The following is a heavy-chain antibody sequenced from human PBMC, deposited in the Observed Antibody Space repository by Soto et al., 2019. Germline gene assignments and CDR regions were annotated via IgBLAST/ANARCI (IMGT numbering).Heavy chain of an antibody. D-gene: IGHD2-2*02. Sequence: EVQLVESGGGLVKPGGSLRLSCAASGFTFSNAWMSWVRQAPGKGLEWVGRIKSKTDGGTTDYAAPVKGRFTISRDDSKNTLYLQMNSLKTEDTAVYYCTTDIVVVPAAIPGVDYWGQGTLVTVSS. CDR3: TTDIVVVPAAIPGVDY. CDR2: IKSKTDGGTT. V-gene: IGHV3-15*01. J-gene: IGHJ4*02. CDR1: GFTFSNAW.